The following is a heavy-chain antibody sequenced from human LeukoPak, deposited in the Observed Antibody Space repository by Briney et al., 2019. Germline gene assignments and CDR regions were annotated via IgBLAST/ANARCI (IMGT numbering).Heavy chain of an antibody. D-gene: IGHD4-11*01. CDR1: GGSISSYY. J-gene: IGHJ4*02. V-gene: IGHV4-4*07. CDR3: ARDFLLQSEGLFDY. Sequence: NPSETLSLTCTVSGGSISSYYWSWIRQPAGKGLEWIGRLYISGSTNYNPSLKSRVTMSVDTSKNQFSLRLNSVTAADTAVYYCARDFLLQSEGLFDYWGQGTLVTVSS. CDR2: LYISGST.